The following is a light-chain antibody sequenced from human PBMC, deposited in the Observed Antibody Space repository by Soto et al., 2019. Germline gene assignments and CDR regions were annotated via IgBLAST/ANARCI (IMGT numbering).Light chain of an antibody. CDR1: SGYSNYK. CDR3: GADHGTGSNFVYV. CDR2: VGTGGIVG. Sequence: QSVLTQPPSASASLGASVRLTCTLSSGYSNYKVDWYQQRPGKGPRFVMRVGTGGIVGSKGDGIPDRFSVLGSGQNRYLTIKNIQEEDESDYHCGADHGTGSNFVYVFGTGTQLTVL. V-gene: IGLV9-49*03. J-gene: IGLJ1*01.